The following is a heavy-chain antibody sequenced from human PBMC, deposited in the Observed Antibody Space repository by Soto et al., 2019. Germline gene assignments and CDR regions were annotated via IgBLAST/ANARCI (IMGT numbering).Heavy chain of an antibody. CDR3: GGLLPYYFGMDV. CDR2: IDPSDSYT. J-gene: IGHJ6*02. V-gene: IGHV5-10-1*01. D-gene: IGHD1-26*01. Sequence: PGGSLKISCKGSGYSFTSYWISWVRQIPGKGLEWMGRIDPSDSYTNYGPSFQGHVTISADKSISTAYLQWSSLKASDTAMYYWGGLLPYYFGMDVWGQGTTVTVSS. CDR1: GYSFTSYW.